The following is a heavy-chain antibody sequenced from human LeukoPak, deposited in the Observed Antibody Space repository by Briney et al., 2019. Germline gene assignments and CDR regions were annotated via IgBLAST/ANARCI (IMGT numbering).Heavy chain of an antibody. CDR2: IYYSGST. Sequence: SETLSLTCTVSGGSISRYYWSWIRQPPGKGLEWIGYIYYSGSTNYNPSLKSRVTISVDTSKNQFSLKLSSVTAADTAVYYCARAPTVLYYFDYWGQGTLVTVSS. D-gene: IGHD4-17*01. J-gene: IGHJ4*02. CDR1: GGSISRYY. CDR3: ARAPTVLYYFDY. V-gene: IGHV4-59*01.